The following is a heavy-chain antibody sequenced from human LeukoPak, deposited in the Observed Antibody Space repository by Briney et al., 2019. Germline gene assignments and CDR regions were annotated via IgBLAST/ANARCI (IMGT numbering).Heavy chain of an antibody. V-gene: IGHV3-23*01. CDR2: ISGTGRST. Sequence: GGSLRLSCAASGFTFSNYALTWVRQAPGKGLEWGSTISGTGRSTYYADSVKGRFTISRDSSKNTLYLQMNSLRAEDTAVYFCAKDLTSGNFGYYLDYWGQGTLVTVSS. CDR3: AKDLTSGNFGYYLDY. D-gene: IGHD3-10*01. J-gene: IGHJ4*02. CDR1: GFTFSNYA.